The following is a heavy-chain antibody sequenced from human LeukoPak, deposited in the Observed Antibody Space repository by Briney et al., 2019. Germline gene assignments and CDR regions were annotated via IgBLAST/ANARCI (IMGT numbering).Heavy chain of an antibody. D-gene: IGHD5-24*01. V-gene: IGHV3-48*01. CDR3: ARDYKYAFDN. CDR2: VGIDSGNT. CDR1: GFTYSDYS. Sequence: GGSQRLSCAACGFTYSDYSLNWVRQAPGKGLEWISYVGIDSGNTNYADSVKGRFTISGDKAKNSLYLQMNSLRVEDTAVYYCARDYKYAFDNWGQGTLVTVSS. J-gene: IGHJ4*02.